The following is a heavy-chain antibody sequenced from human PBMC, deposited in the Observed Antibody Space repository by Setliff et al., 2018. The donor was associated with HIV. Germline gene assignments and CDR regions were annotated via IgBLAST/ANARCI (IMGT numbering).Heavy chain of an antibody. V-gene: IGHV1-46*01. CDR2: INPSGGST. CDR1: GDIFTSYY. D-gene: IGHD3-22*01. Sequence: GASVKVSCKASGDIFTSYYIHWVRQAPGQGPEWMGVINPSGGSTIYAQKFQGRVTMTRDTSTSTVYMQLSTLRSEDTAVYYCARERLGRSGFEYLQHWGQGTLVTVSS. J-gene: IGHJ1*01. CDR3: ARERLGRSGFEYLQH.